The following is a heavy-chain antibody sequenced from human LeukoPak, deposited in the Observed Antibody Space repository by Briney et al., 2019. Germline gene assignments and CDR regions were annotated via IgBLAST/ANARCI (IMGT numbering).Heavy chain of an antibody. D-gene: IGHD6-19*01. J-gene: IGHJ4*02. CDR1: GFNVSSNY. Sequence: PGGSLRLSCAASGFNVSSNYMSWVCQAPGKGLEWVSVLYSGGITYYADSVKDRFTISRDNSKNTLYLQMNSLRAEDTAVYYCARSSISVAGTLGYWGQGTLVTVSS. V-gene: IGHV3-66*01. CDR2: LYSGGIT. CDR3: ARSSISVAGTLGY.